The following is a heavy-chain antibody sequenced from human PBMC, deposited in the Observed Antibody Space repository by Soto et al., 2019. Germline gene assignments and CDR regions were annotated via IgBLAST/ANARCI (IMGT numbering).Heavy chain of an antibody. D-gene: IGHD2-15*01. CDR3: ATGVVVVAAPRFDVFDI. J-gene: IGHJ3*02. Sequence: GSLRLSCAASGFTFSSYAVSWVRQAQGKGLEWVSAISGSGGSTYYADSVKGRFTISRDNSKDTLYLQMNSLRAEDTALFYCATGVVVVAAPRFDVFDIGGKGTMVTVSS. CDR1: GFTFSSYA. V-gene: IGHV3-23*01. CDR2: ISGSGGST.